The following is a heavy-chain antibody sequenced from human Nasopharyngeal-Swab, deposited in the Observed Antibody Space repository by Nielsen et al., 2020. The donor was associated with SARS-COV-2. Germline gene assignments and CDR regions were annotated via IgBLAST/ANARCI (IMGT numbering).Heavy chain of an antibody. V-gene: IGHV1-69*10. CDR3: ATWGIGYGENAHATFDS. Sequence: PVKVSCKVSGGTFSKYAISWVRQAPGQGLEWMGGIIVNLGMTKYAQKFKDSVIINADESTGTAYMELSSLRSEDTAVYYCATWGIGYGENAHATFDSWGQGTQVTVSS. CDR1: GGTFSKYA. J-gene: IGHJ4*02. D-gene: IGHD4-17*01. CDR2: IIVNLGMT.